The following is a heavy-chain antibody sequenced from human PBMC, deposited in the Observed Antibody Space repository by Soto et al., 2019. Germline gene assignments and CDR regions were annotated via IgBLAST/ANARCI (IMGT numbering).Heavy chain of an antibody. CDR3: ARDVYSDSSGYYFDY. CDR1: GGSISSGGYY. V-gene: IGHV4-31*03. D-gene: IGHD3-22*01. CDR2: IYYSGST. Sequence: SETLSLTCTVSGGSISSGGYYWSWIRQHPGKGLEWIGYIYYSGSTQYNPSLRSRVTISVDTSKNQFSLKLSSVTAADTAVYYCARDVYSDSSGYYFDYWGQGTLVNVSS. J-gene: IGHJ4*02.